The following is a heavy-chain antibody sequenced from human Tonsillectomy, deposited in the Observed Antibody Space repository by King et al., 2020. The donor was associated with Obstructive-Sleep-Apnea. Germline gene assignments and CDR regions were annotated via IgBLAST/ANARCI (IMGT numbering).Heavy chain of an antibody. CDR2: ISTSRST. Sequence: LQLQESVPGLVKSSETLSLTCTVSGGSISSYYWSWIRQPAGKGLEWIGRISTSRSTNYNPTLKSRVTMSLAPSKNPFSPKLSSVTAAATAVYYCARVGETTYYYYGMDVWGQGTTVTVSS. J-gene: IGHJ6*02. CDR1: GGSISSYY. V-gene: IGHV4-4*07. D-gene: IGHD1-26*01. CDR3: ARVGETTYYYYGMDV.